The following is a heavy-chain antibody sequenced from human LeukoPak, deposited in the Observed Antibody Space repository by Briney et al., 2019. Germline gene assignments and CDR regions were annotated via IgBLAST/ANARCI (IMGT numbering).Heavy chain of an antibody. Sequence: SETLSLTCTVSGGSISSSSYYWGWVRQPPGKGLEWIGSIYYSGSTYYNPSLKSRVTISVDTSKNQFSLKLSSVTAADTAVYYCARPGILTGYLGLDYWGQGTLVTVSS. CDR2: IYYSGST. D-gene: IGHD3-9*01. J-gene: IGHJ4*02. CDR3: ARPGILTGYLGLDY. CDR1: GGSISSSSYY. V-gene: IGHV4-39*01.